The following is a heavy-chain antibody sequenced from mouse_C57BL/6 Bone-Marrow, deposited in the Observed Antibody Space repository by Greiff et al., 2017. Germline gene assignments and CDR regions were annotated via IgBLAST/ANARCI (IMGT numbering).Heavy chain of an antibody. J-gene: IGHJ2*01. CDR2: IDPENGDT. D-gene: IGHD4-1*01. CDR1: GFNIKDDY. CDR3: TTWGLGLFDY. V-gene: IGHV14-4*01. Sequence: EVKLVESGAELVRPGASVKLSCTASGFNIKDDYMHWVKQRPEQGLEWIGWIDPENGDTEYASKFQGKATITADTSSNTAYLQLSSLTSEDTAVYYCTTWGLGLFDYWGQGTTLTVSS.